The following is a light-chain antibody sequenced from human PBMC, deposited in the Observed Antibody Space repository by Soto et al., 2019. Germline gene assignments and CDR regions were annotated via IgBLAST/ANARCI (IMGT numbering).Light chain of an antibody. CDR2: GAS. Sequence: EIVLTQSPGTLSLSPGERATLSCRASQSVSSSYLAWYQQKPGQAPRRLIYGASSSATGIPDRFSGSGAGTDFTLTSSRLEPEDCAVSYCQQYGSSPLNTFGQGNKLEIK. V-gene: IGKV3-20*01. J-gene: IGKJ2*01. CDR1: QSVSSSY. CDR3: QQYGSSPLNT.